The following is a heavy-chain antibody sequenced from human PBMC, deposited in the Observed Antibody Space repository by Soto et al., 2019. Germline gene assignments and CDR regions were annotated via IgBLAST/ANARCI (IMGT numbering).Heavy chain of an antibody. Sequence: SVKVSCKASGYTFTSYGISWVRQAPGQGLEWMGGIIPIFGTANYAQKFQGRVTITADESTSTAYMELSSLRSEDTAVYYCATPGRYDILTGYYRKPFDYWGQRTLVTVSS. V-gene: IGHV1-69*13. CDR3: ATPGRYDILTGYYRKPFDY. D-gene: IGHD3-9*01. CDR1: GYTFTSYG. CDR2: IIPIFGTA. J-gene: IGHJ4*02.